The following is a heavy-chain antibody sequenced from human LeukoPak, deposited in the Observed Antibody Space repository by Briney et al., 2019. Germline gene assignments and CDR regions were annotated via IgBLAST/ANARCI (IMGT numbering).Heavy chain of an antibody. Sequence: GGSLRLSCAASGFTFSSYSMNWVRQAPGKGLEWVSYISSSSSTIYYADSVKGRFTISRDNAKNSLYLQMNSLRAEDTAVYYCAREGYYGSGSYTQYFDYWGQGTLVTVSP. CDR2: ISSSSSTI. CDR1: GFTFSSYS. J-gene: IGHJ4*02. V-gene: IGHV3-48*01. CDR3: AREGYYGSGSYTQYFDY. D-gene: IGHD3-10*01.